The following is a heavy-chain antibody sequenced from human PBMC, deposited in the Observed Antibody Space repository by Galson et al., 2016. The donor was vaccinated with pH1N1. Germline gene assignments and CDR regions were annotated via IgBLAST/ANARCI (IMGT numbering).Heavy chain of an antibody. CDR1: GYTFTTQY. Sequence: SVKVSCKASGYTFTTQYVNWVRQAPGQGLEWLGVIDPSGGSTTYAQKFQGRVTVTLDTSTSTVYMGLSSLRSDDTAMYYCARGGYWVYWGQGTLVTVSS. J-gene: IGHJ4*02. D-gene: IGHD3-22*01. V-gene: IGHV1-46*01. CDR2: IDPSGGST. CDR3: ARGGYWVY.